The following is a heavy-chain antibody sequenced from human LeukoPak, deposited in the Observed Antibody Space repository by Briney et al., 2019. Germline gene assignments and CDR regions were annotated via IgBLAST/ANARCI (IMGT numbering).Heavy chain of an antibody. D-gene: IGHD6-19*01. J-gene: IGHJ4*02. V-gene: IGHV3-7*01. CDR1: GFTFSSYW. CDR3: ARTVYSSGWDFDY. Sequence: GGSLRLSCAASGFTFSSYWMSWVRQAPGKGLEWVASIKQDGSEKYYVDSVKGRFTISRDNAKNSLYLQMNSLRAEDTAVYYCARTVYSSGWDFDYWGQGTLVTVSS. CDR2: IKQDGSEK.